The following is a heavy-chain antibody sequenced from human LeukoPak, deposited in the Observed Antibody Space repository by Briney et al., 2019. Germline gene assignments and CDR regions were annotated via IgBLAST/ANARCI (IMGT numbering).Heavy chain of an antibody. Sequence: ASVKVSCKASGYTFTSYDISWVRQAPGQGLEWMGGIIPIFGTANYAQKFQGRVTITADESTSTAYMELSSLRSEDTAVYYCARGGRKWLVYGTNWFDPWGQGTLVTVSS. D-gene: IGHD6-19*01. CDR3: ARGGRKWLVYGTNWFDP. J-gene: IGHJ5*02. CDR1: GYTFTSYD. V-gene: IGHV1-69*13. CDR2: IIPIFGTA.